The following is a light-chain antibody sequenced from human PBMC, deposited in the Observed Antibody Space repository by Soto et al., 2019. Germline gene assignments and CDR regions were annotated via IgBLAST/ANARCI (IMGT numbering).Light chain of an antibody. V-gene: IGKV3-11*01. J-gene: IGKJ5*01. CDR3: LQRSAWPIT. CDR2: DSS. CDR1: QSVGSH. Sequence: EIVLTQSPGTLSLSPGERATFSCRASQSVGSHLAWYQQKPGQAPRLLIYDSSKRATGIAARFSGSGSGTDFSLTISSLEPEDFAVYYCLQRSAWPITLGQGTRLEIK.